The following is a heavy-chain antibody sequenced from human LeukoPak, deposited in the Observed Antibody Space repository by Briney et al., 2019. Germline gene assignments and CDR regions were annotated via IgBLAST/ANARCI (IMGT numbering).Heavy chain of an antibody. CDR3: ARVGRSARGGSVYSSSRELDP. CDR1: GGSISSYY. D-gene: IGHD6-13*01. CDR2: IYYSGST. V-gene: IGHV4-59*12. J-gene: IGHJ5*02. Sequence: SETLSLTCTVSGGSISSYYWSWIRQPPGKGLEWIGYIYYSGSTNYNPSLKSRVTISVDTSKNQFSLKLSSVTAADTAVYYCARVGRSARGGSVYSSSRELDPWGQGTLVTVSS.